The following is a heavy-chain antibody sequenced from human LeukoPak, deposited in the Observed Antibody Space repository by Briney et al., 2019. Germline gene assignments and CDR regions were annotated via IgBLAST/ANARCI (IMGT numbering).Heavy chain of an antibody. V-gene: IGHV3-7*01. Sequence: PGGSLRLSCAASGFTFSSYSMSWVRQAPGKGLEWVANIKQDGSEKYYVDSVKGRFTISRDNAKNSLYLQMNSLRAEDTAVYYCARRGRGIAARPVDYWGQGTLVTVSS. CDR3: ARRGRGIAARPVDY. J-gene: IGHJ4*02. CDR1: GFTFSSYS. CDR2: IKQDGSEK. D-gene: IGHD6-6*01.